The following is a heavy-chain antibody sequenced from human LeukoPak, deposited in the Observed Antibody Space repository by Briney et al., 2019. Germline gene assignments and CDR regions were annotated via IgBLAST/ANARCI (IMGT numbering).Heavy chain of an antibody. CDR1: GXTLSSYA. CDR2: ISASGGSS. D-gene: IGHD6-19*01. Sequence: GGSLRLSCAASGXTLSSYAMSWVRQAPGKGLEWVSAISASGGSSYYADSVKGRFTISRDNSKNTLYLQMNSLRAEDTAVYYCAKVAYSGGWSPFDYWGQGTLVTVSS. CDR3: AKVAYSGGWSPFDY. V-gene: IGHV3-23*01. J-gene: IGHJ4*02.